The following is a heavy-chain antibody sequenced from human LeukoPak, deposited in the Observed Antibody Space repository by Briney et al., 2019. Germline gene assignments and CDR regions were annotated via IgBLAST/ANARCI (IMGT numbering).Heavy chain of an antibody. D-gene: IGHD2-21*02. V-gene: IGHV5-51*01. J-gene: IGHJ4*02. CDR3: ARILEYCGGDSGYYFDY. CDR1: GYSISNYW. CDR2: IHPGDSDT. Sequence: GEPPKISCKGSGYSISNYWIGCVRQMPGEGLGWMGIIHPGDSDTRYSPSFQGQVTISADKSISTAYLQWSSLKASDTAMYYCARILEYCGGDSGYYFDYWGQGTLVTVSS.